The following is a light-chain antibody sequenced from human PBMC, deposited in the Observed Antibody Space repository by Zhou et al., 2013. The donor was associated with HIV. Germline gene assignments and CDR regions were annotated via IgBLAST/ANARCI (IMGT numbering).Light chain of an antibody. J-gene: IGKJ1*01. V-gene: IGKV3-20*01. Sequence: IVLTQSPGTLSLSSGERATLSCRASQIVPISYLAWYQQRPGQAPRLLMHGASNRPTGIPDRFSGSGYGTDFTLTISRLEPEDFAVYYCQQYGSSPPTFGQGTKVDIK. CDR3: QQYGSSPPT. CDR1: QIVPISY. CDR2: GAS.